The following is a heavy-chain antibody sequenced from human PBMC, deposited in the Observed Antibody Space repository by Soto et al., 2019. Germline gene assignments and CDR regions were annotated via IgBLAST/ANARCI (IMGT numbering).Heavy chain of an antibody. D-gene: IGHD4-17*01. CDR3: AKAVYGDYSLATYYYYGMDV. CDR1: GFTFSSYA. V-gene: IGHV3-23*01. CDR2: ISGNGGST. Sequence: GGSLRLSCAASGFTFSSYAMSWVRQAPGKGLEWVSAISGNGGSTYYADSVKGRFTISRDNSKNTLYLQMNSLRAEDTAVYYCAKAVYGDYSLATYYYYGMDVWGQGTTVTVSS. J-gene: IGHJ6*02.